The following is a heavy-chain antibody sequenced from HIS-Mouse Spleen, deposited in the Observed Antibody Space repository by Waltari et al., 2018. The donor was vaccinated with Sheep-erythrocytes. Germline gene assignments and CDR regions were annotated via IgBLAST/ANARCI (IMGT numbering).Heavy chain of an antibody. J-gene: IGHJ3*02. CDR3: ARGHPDYGDYDAFDI. V-gene: IGHV3-53*01. CDR2: IYSGVST. D-gene: IGHD4-17*01. Sequence: EVQLVESGGGLIQPGGSLRLSCAASGFTVSSNYMSWVRQAQGKGLWWVSVIYSGVSTYDADSVKGRFTISRDNSKNTLYLQMNSLRAEDTAVYYCARGHPDYGDYDAFDIWGQGTMVTVSS. CDR1: GFTVSSNY.